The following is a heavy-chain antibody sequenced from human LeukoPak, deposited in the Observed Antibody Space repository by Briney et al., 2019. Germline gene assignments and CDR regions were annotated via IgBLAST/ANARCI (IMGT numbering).Heavy chain of an antibody. D-gene: IGHD4-23*01. CDR3: ARGWLAETTVVTPYNY. CDR2: ITPIFGTA. CDR1: GGTFRSYA. V-gene: IGHV1-69*01. Sequence: SVKVSCKASGGTFRSYAISWVRQAPGQGLERMGGITPIFGTANYAQKFQGRVTITAVESMSTAYMELSSLRSEDTAVYYCARGWLAETTVVTPYNYWGQGTLVTVSS. J-gene: IGHJ4*02.